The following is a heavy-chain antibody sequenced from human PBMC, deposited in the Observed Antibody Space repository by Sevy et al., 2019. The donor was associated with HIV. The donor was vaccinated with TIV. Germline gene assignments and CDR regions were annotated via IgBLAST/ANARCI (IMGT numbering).Heavy chain of an antibody. Sequence: GGSLRLSCAASGITLTPYWMHWVRQAPGKGLVWVSRINSDGSSTSYATSVKGRFTISRDNGKNTLYLQMKSLRVEDTAVYFCSRGLYYYDMRGHQEPGDYWGQGVLVTVSS. CDR2: INSDGSST. V-gene: IGHV3-74*01. CDR3: SRGLYYYDMRGHQEPGDY. J-gene: IGHJ4*02. CDR1: GITLTPYW. D-gene: IGHD3-22*01.